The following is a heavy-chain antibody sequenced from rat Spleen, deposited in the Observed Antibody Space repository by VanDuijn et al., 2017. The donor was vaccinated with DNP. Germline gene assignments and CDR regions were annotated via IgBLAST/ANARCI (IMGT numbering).Heavy chain of an antibody. D-gene: IGHD1-8*01. Sequence: EVQLVESGGDLVQPGRSLKFSCVASGFTFNNYWMTWIRQVPGKGLEWVASITSSGGSTYYPDSVKGRFTISRDNATNTLYLQMNSLRSEDTASYYCVRDSRDYGSYADYFDYWGQGVMVTVSS. CDR1: GFTFNNYW. V-gene: IGHV5-31*01. CDR2: ITSSGGST. CDR3: VRDSRDYGSYADYFDY. J-gene: IGHJ2*01.